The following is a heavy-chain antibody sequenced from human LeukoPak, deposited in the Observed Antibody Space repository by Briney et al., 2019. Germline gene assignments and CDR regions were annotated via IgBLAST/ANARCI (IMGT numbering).Heavy chain of an antibody. J-gene: IGHJ6*03. V-gene: IGHV1-2*02. CDR2: INPNGGGT. Sequence: ASVKVSCKASGYTFTGYYMHWVRQAPGQGLEWMGWINPNGGGTNYAQKFQGRVTMTRDTSISTAYMELSRLRSDDTAVYYCARDLHCDFWSGSDYYYMDVWGKGTTVTVSS. CDR1: GYTFTGYY. CDR3: ARDLHCDFWSGSDYYYMDV. D-gene: IGHD3-3*01.